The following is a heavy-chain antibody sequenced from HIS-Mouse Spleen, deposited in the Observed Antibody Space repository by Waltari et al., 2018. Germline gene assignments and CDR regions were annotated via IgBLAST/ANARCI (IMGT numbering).Heavy chain of an antibody. CDR2: ISYDGSNK. CDR1: GFTFSSYA. Sequence: QVQLVESGGGVVQPGRSLRLSCSASGFTFSSYAMHWFRQAAGKGLEWVDVISYDGSNKYYADSVKGRFTISRDNSKNTLYLQMNSLRAEDTAVYYCARDLGSDNRTFDYWGQGTLVTVSS. D-gene: IGHD3-10*01. J-gene: IGHJ4*02. CDR3: ARDLGSDNRTFDY. V-gene: IGHV3-30-3*01.